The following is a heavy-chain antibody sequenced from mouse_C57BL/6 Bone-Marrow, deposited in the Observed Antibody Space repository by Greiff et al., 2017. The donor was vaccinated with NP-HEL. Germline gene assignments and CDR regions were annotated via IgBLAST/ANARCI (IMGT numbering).Heavy chain of an antibody. CDR1: GYSITSCYY. D-gene: IGHD1-1*01. J-gene: IGHJ3*01. CDR2: ISYDGSN. Sequence: EVQLQQSGPGLVKPSQSLSLTCSVTGYSITSCYYWNWIRQFPGNKLEWMGYISYDGSNNYNPSLKNRISITRDTSKNQFFLKLKSVTTEDTATYYGARGPNSSITTGNWGQGTLVTVSA. V-gene: IGHV3-6*01. CDR3: ARGPNSSITTGN.